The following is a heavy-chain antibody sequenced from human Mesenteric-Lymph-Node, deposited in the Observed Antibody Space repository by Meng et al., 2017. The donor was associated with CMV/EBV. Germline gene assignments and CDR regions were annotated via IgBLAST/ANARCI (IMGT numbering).Heavy chain of an antibody. V-gene: IGHV5-51*01. CDR2: IYPGDSDT. J-gene: IGHJ4*02. D-gene: IGHD2-15*01. Sequence: KVSCKGSGYSFDTYWIGWVRQMPGKGLEWMGTIYPGDSDTKYSPSFQGQVTFSVDKSIRVAYLQWRSLRAEDTAVYYCAREAKGGTDYWGQGTLVTVSS. CDR1: GYSFDTYW. CDR3: AREAKGGTDY.